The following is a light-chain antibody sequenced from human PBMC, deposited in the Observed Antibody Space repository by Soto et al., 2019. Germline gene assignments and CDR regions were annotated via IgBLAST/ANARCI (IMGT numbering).Light chain of an antibody. V-gene: IGLV2-23*01. J-gene: IGLJ1*01. CDR1: SRDVGSYNL. CDR3: CSFAGSSTYV. CDR2: EGT. Sequence: QSALTQPASVSGSPGQSITISCTGTSRDVGSYNLVSWYQQHPGNAPKLIIYEGTKRPSGVSYRFSGSKSGNTASLTISGLQEEDAGDYHCCSFAGSSTYVFGTGTKLTVL.